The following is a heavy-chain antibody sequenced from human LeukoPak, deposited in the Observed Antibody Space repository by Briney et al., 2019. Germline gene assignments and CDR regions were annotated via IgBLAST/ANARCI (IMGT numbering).Heavy chain of an antibody. J-gene: IGHJ4*02. CDR1: GGSISSYY. D-gene: IGHD3-22*01. CDR2: IYYSGST. Sequence: PSETLCLTCTVSGGSISSYYWSWIRQPPGKGLEWIGYIYYSGSTNYNPSLKSRVTISVDTSKNQFSLKLSSVTAADTAVYYCARWDYYDSSGYDYWGQGTLVTVSS. V-gene: IGHV4-59*08. CDR3: ARWDYYDSSGYDY.